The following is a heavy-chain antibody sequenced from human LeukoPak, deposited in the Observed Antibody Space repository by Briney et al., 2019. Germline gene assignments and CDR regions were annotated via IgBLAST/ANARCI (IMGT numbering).Heavy chain of an antibody. CDR1: GFTFSSYG. V-gene: IGHV3-30*18. D-gene: IGHD5-18*01. CDR3: AKGAREDTAMVNSNY. CDR2: ISYDGSNK. J-gene: IGHJ4*02. Sequence: PGRSLRLSCAASGFTFSSYGMHWVRQSPGKGLEWVAVISYDGSNKYYADSVKGRFTISRDNSKNTLYLQMNSLRVEDTAVYYCAKGAREDTAMVNSNYWGQGTLVTVSS.